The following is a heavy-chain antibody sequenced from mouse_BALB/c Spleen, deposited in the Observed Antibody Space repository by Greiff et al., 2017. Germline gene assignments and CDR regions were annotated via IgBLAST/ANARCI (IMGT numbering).Heavy chain of an antibody. J-gene: IGHJ4*01. CDR2: INSNGGST. D-gene: IGHD2-1*01. CDR1: GFTFSSYG. V-gene: IGHV5-6-3*01. CDR3: ARADYGKFDAMDY. Sequence: EVKLMESGGGLVQPGGSLKLSCAASGFTFSSYGMSWVRQTPDKRLELVATINSNGGSTYYPDSVKGRFTISRDNAKNTLYLQMSSLKSEDTAMYYCARADYGKFDAMDYWGQGTSVTVSS.